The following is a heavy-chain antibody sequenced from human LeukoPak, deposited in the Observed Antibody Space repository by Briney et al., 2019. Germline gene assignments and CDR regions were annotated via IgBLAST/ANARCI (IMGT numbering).Heavy chain of an antibody. CDR2: IKQDGSEK. Sequence: GGSLRLSCAASGFTFSSYWMTWVRQAPGKGLEWVANIKQDGSEKYYVDSVKGRFTISRDNAKNSLYLQMNSLRAEDTAVYYYARDIGPGRFGELLFDYWGQGTLVTVSS. D-gene: IGHD3-10*01. CDR3: ARDIGPGRFGELLFDY. CDR1: GFTFSSYW. J-gene: IGHJ4*02. V-gene: IGHV3-7*01.